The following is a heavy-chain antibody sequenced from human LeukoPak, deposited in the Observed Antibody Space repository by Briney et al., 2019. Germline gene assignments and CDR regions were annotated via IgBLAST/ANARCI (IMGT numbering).Heavy chain of an antibody. D-gene: IGHD5-24*01. Sequence: ASETLSLTCTVSGGSISSSSHYWGWIRQPPGKGLEWIGSIYYSGSTYYNPSLKSRVTISVDTSKNQFSLKLSSVTAADTAVYYCARDREMATSIGDYFDYWGQGTLVTVSS. J-gene: IGHJ4*02. CDR2: IYYSGST. CDR1: GGSISSSSHY. CDR3: ARDREMATSIGDYFDY. V-gene: IGHV4-39*07.